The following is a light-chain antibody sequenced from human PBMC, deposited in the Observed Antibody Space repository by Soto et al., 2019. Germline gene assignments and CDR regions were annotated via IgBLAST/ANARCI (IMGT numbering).Light chain of an antibody. V-gene: IGKV3-11*01. CDR3: QQRGKWPST. CDR1: QGINRK. J-gene: IGKJ2*02. CDR2: DAY. Sequence: IVMTQSPATLSVSPGERVTFSCRASQGINRKLAWYQQKVDQAPRPLIYDAYTRATGVGARFTGSGSATDFSLTITSLEPEDFAVYYCQQRGKWPSTFGRGTTVDIK.